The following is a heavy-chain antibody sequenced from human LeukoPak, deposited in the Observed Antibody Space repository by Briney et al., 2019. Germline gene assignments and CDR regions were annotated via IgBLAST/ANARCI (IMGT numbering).Heavy chain of an antibody. Sequence: ASVKVSCKVSGHTLTELSMHWVRQAPGKGLEWMGGFDPEDGEIIYAQKFQGRVTMAEDTSTDTAYMELRSLRSEDTAVYYCARDRERWFDPWGQGTLVTVSS. CDR3: ARDRERWFDP. V-gene: IGHV1-24*01. CDR2: FDPEDGEI. CDR1: GHTLTELS. J-gene: IGHJ5*02.